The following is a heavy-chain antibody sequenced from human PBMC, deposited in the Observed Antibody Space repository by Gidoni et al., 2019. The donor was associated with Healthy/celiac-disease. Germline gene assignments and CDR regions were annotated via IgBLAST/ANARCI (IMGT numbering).Heavy chain of an antibody. D-gene: IGHD3-10*01. CDR3: TTDYGGGFGELLGVFDY. V-gene: IGHV3-15*07. CDR1: GFTFSNAW. CDR2: IKSKTDGGTT. Sequence: EVQLVESGGGLVKPGGSLRLSCAASGFTFSNAWMNWVRQAPGKGREWVGRIKSKTDGGTTDYAAPVKGRFTISRDDSKNTLYLQMNSLKTEDTAVYYCTTDYGGGFGELLGVFDYWGQGTLVTVSS. J-gene: IGHJ4*02.